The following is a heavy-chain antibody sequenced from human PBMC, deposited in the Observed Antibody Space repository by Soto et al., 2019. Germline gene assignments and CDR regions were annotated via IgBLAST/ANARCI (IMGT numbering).Heavy chain of an antibody. Sequence: GESLKISCKGSGYSFTSYWISWVRQMPGKGLEWMGRIDPSDSYTNYSPSFQGHVTISADKSISTAYLQWSSLKASDTAMYYCARSVGATPHFYYGMDVWGQGTTVTVSS. CDR2: IDPSDSYT. D-gene: IGHD1-26*01. J-gene: IGHJ6*02. CDR1: GYSFTSYW. V-gene: IGHV5-10-1*01. CDR3: ARSVGATPHFYYGMDV.